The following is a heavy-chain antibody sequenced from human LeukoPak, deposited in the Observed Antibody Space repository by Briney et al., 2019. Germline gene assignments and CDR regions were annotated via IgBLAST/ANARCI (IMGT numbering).Heavy chain of an antibody. D-gene: IGHD1-7*01. Sequence: GASVKVSCKASGHTFTNYDINWVRQAPGQGLEWMGWIGTYNGHTNYAQRLQGRVTLTTDTSTSMAYMELRSLRSDDTAVYYCARMSNWKYQGFESWGQGTLVTVSS. V-gene: IGHV1-18*01. J-gene: IGHJ4*02. CDR1: GHTFTNYD. CDR3: ARMSNWKYQGFES. CDR2: IGTYNGHT.